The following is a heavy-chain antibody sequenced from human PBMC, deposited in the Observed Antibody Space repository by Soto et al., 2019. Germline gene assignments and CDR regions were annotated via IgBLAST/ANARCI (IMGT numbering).Heavy chain of an antibody. J-gene: IGHJ3*02. CDR2: ISSDGSIT. CDR3: ARDDGLPYADFDI. Sequence: DVELVESGGGLVQPGGSLRLSCAASGFTFSYHWMHWVRQAPGEGLVWVSRISSDGSITNYADSVKGRFTLSRDNDQNSLFLQMNGMRAEDTAIYYCARDDGLPYADFDIWGQGTMVTVSS. CDR1: GFTFSYHW. D-gene: IGHD3-16*01. V-gene: IGHV3-74*01.